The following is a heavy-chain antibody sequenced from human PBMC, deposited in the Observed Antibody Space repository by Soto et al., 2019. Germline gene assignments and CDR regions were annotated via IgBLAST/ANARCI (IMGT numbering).Heavy chain of an antibody. D-gene: IGHD2-2*01. V-gene: IGHV4-30-4*01. CDR2: IYYSGST. CDR3: ARDRVVVVPAATTRYGMDV. Sequence: SETLSLTCTVSGGSISSGDYYWSWIRQPPGKGLEWIGYIYYSGSTYYNPSLKSRVTISVDTSKNQFSLKLSSVTAADTAVYYCARDRVVVVPAATTRYGMDVWGQGTTVTVSS. CDR1: GGSISSGDYY. J-gene: IGHJ6*02.